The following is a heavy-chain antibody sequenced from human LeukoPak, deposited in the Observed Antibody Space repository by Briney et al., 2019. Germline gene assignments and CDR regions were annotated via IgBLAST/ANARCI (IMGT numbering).Heavy chain of an antibody. CDR1: GFTFSSYW. D-gene: IGHD6-13*01. V-gene: IGHV3-74*01. J-gene: IGHJ6*03. CDR3: ARDSSSWSAYYYYYMDV. CDR2: INSDGSST. Sequence: GGSLRLSCAASGFTFSSYWMHWVRQAPGKGLVWVSRINSDGSSTRYADSVKGRFSISRDNAKNSLYLQMNSLRAEDTAVYYCARDSSSWSAYYYYYMDVWGKGTTVTVSS.